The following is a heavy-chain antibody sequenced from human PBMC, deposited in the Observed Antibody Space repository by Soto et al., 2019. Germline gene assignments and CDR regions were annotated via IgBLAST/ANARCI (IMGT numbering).Heavy chain of an antibody. Sequence: QVQLQQWGAGLLKPSETLSLTCAVYGGSFSGYYWSWIRQPPGKGLEWMGEINHSGSTNYNPSLKTRVTISVDTSKNQCSLKLSSVTAADTAVYYCARVGSYCSSTSCLTKPPRLFDYWGQGTLVTVSS. CDR2: INHSGST. J-gene: IGHJ4*02. CDR1: GGSFSGYY. D-gene: IGHD2-2*01. CDR3: ARVGSYCSSTSCLTKPPRLFDY. V-gene: IGHV4-34*01.